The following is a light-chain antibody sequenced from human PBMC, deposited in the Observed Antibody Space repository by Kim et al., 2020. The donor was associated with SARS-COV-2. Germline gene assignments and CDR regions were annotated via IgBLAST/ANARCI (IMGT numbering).Light chain of an antibody. J-gene: IGLJ2*01. CDR2: SNN. V-gene: IGLV1-44*01. Sequence: GRRVTISCSGGSSNIGRSVVSWYQQFPRSAPRLLIYSNNERPSGVPDRFSGSKSGTSASLAISGLQSEDEADYYCASWDDSLNGVLFGGGTQLTVL. CDR1: SSNIGRSV. CDR3: ASWDDSLNGVL.